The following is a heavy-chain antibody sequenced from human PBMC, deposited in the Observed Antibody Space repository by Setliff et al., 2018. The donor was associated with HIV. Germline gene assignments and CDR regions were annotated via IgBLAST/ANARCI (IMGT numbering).Heavy chain of an antibody. Sequence: SETLSLTCTVSGGFISSSSYYWGWIRQPPGKGLEWIGSIFNDGRTYYNPSLKSRITIPMDTSTNQFSLKLSSVTAADTAVYSCARHFPSISLFFGDPGPFDRWGQGALVTVSS. V-gene: IGHV4-39*01. CDR3: ARHFPSISLFFGDPGPFDR. CDR2: IFNDGRT. J-gene: IGHJ4*02. CDR1: GGFISSSSYY. D-gene: IGHD3-10*01.